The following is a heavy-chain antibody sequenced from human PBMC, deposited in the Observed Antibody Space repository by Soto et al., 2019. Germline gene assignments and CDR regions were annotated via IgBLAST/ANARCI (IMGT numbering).Heavy chain of an antibody. CDR2: IYWNDDK. CDR1: GFSLSTSGVG. Sequence: SGPTLVNPTQTLTLTCTFSGFSLSTSGVGVGWIRQPPGKALEWLALIYWNDDKRYSPSLKSRLTITKDTSKNQVVLTMTNMDPVDTATYYRAHTQVGRYCSSTSCSRFDPWGQGTLVTVSS. V-gene: IGHV2-5*01. J-gene: IGHJ5*02. CDR3: AHTQVGRYCSSTSCSRFDP. D-gene: IGHD2-2*01.